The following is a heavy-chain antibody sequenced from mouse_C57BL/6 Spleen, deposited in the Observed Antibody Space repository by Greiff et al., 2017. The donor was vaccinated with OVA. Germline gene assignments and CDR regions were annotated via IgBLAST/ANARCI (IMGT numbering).Heavy chain of an antibody. CDR1: GYTFTDYE. V-gene: IGHV1-15*01. Sequence: VQLQQSGAELVRPGASVTLSCKASGYTFTDYEMHWVKQTPVHGLEWIGAIDPETGGTAYNQKFKGKARLTAEKSSSTAYIELRSLTSEDSAVYYCTRGIEGNWYFDVWGTGTTVTVSS. J-gene: IGHJ1*03. CDR2: IDPETGGT. CDR3: TRGIEGNWYFDV.